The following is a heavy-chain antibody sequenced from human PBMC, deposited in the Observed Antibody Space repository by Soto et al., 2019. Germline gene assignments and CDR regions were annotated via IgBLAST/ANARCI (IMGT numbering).Heavy chain of an antibody. Sequence: QVQLVQSGAEVKKPGSSVKVSCKASGGTFSSYAISWVRQAPGQGLEWMGGIIPIFGTANYAQKFQGRVTITEDESTSTAYMELSSLRSEDTAVYYCARLYCISTSCYTNYYYYGMDVWGQGTTVTVSS. J-gene: IGHJ6*02. V-gene: IGHV1-69*12. CDR3: ARLYCISTSCYTNYYYYGMDV. CDR1: GGTFSSYA. D-gene: IGHD2-2*01. CDR2: IIPIFGTA.